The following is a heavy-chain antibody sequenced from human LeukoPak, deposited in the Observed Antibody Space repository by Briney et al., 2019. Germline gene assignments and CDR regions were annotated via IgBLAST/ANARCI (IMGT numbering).Heavy chain of an antibody. Sequence: GASVTVSCKASGYTFTVYYMHWVRQAPGQGMEWMGWINPNSGGTNYAQKFQGRVTMTRDTSISTAYMELSRLRSDDTAVYYCAREVSGTYYYDSSGYPHDLYNDYWGQGTLVTVSS. V-gene: IGHV1-2*02. D-gene: IGHD3-22*01. CDR2: INPNSGGT. CDR3: AREVSGTYYYDSSGYPHDLYNDY. CDR1: GYTFTVYY. J-gene: IGHJ4*02.